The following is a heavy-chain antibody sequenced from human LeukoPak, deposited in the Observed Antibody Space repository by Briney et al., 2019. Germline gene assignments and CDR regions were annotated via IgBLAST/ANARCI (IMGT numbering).Heavy chain of an antibody. CDR1: GYTFTSYA. CDR2: INAGNGNT. J-gene: IGHJ6*02. V-gene: IGHV1-3*01. Sequence: GASVKVSCKASGYTFTSYAMHWVRQAPGQRLEWMGWINAGNGNTKYSQKLQGRVTITRDTSASTAYMELSSLRSEDTAVYYCARDGPYYDFWSGYYPRYYYYGMDVWGQGTTVTVSS. D-gene: IGHD3-3*01. CDR3: ARDGPYYDFWSGYYPRYYYYGMDV.